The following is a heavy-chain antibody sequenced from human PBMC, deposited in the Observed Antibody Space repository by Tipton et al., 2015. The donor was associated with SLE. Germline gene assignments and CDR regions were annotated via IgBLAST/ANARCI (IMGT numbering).Heavy chain of an antibody. CDR2: INHSGST. CDR3: AKDRGLAVAGDAFDI. V-gene: IGHV4-34*01. D-gene: IGHD6-19*01. J-gene: IGHJ3*02. Sequence: TLSLTCTVYGGSFSGYYWSWIRQPPGKGLEWIGEINHSGSTNYNPSLKSRVTISVDTSKNQFSLKLRSVTAADTAVYYCAKDRGLAVAGDAFDIWGQGTMVTVSS. CDR1: GGSFSGYY.